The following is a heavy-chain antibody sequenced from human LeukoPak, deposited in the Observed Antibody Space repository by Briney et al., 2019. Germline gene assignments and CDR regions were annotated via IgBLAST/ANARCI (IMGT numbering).Heavy chain of an antibody. D-gene: IGHD1-26*01. CDR3: ARASPGVDSGSILSYWYFDL. J-gene: IGHJ2*01. Sequence: SGTLSLTCAVYGGSFSGYYWSWIRQPPGKGLEWVGEINHSGSTNYNPSLKSRVTISVDTSKNQFSLQLNSVTPEDTAVYYCARASPGVDSGSILSYWYFDLWGRGTLVTVSS. CDR1: GGSFSGYY. V-gene: IGHV4-34*01. CDR2: INHSGST.